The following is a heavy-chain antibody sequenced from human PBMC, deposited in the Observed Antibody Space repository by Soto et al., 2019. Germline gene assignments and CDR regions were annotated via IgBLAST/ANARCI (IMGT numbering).Heavy chain of an antibody. V-gene: IGHV1-69*01. D-gene: IGHD3-3*01. CDR1: GGTFSSYA. CDR3: AREQPRSTYYDFWSGCHVRRPNYDYYYGMDV. CDR2: IIPIFGTA. J-gene: IGHJ6*04. Sequence: VSCKASGGTFSSYAISWVRQAPGQGLEWMGGIIPIFGTANYAQKFQGRVTITADESTSTAYMELSSLRSEDSAVYYCAREQPRSTYYDFWSGCHVRRPNYDYYYGMDVWG.